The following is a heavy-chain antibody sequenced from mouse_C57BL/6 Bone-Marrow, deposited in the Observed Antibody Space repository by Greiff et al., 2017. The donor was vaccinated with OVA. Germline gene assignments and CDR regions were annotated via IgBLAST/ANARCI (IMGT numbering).Heavy chain of an antibody. V-gene: IGHV1-82*01. J-gene: IGHJ2*01. CDR2: IYPGDGDT. CDR1: GYAFSSSW. Sequence: QVQLQQPGPELVKPGASVKISCKASGYAFSSSWMNWVKQRPGQGLEWIGRIYPGDGDTNYNGKFKGKATLTVDKSSSTAYMQLSILTSEDSAVYFCANHGDSYDTYCIDYGGRGTTLTVSS. CDR3: ANHGDSYDTYCIDY. D-gene: IGHD2-12*01.